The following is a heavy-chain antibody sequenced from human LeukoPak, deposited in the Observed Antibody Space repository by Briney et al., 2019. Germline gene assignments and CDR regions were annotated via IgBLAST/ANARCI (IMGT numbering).Heavy chain of an antibody. CDR3: ARVESSSWSFWWGDFDY. CDR1: GLIFSDHA. V-gene: IGHV3-30*03. Sequence: GGSLRLSCTASGLIFSDHAMHWVRQAPGKGLDWVAVTSSDGRDQFYADSVKGRFTISRDNSKNTLYLQMNSLRAEDTAVYYCARVESSSWSFWWGDFDYWGQGTLVTVSS. J-gene: IGHJ4*02. CDR2: TSSDGRDQ. D-gene: IGHD6-13*01.